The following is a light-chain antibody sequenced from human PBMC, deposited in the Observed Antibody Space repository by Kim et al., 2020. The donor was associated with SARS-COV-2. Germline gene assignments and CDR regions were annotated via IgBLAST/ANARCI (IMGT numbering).Light chain of an antibody. Sequence: SVIISCTGTGSDIGTYDYISWYQQHPGKAPKLIIYEVNKRPSGVPDRFSGSKSGNTASLTVSGLRTEDEAHYYCSSYAGRQSGLFGGGTKLTVL. CDR3: SSYAGRQSGL. CDR1: GSDIGTYDY. J-gene: IGLJ2*01. V-gene: IGLV2-8*01. CDR2: EVN.